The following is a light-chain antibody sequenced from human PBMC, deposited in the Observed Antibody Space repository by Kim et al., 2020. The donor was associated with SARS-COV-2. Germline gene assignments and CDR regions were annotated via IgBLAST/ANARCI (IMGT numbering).Light chain of an antibody. CDR1: SSNIGSNT. CDR2: SNN. J-gene: IGLJ1*01. CDR3: AAWDDSLNGYV. V-gene: IGLV1-44*01. Sequence: QSVLTQPPSASGTPGQRVTISCSGSSSNIGSNTVNWYQQLPGTAPKLLIYSNNQRPSGVHDRVSGSKSGTSASLAISGLQSEDEADYYCAAWDDSLNGYVFGAGTRSPS.